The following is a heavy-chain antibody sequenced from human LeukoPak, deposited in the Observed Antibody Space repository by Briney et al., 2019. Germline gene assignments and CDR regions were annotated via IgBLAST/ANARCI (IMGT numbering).Heavy chain of an antibody. Sequence: PGGSLRLSCAASGFTFSSYAMSWVRQAPGKGLEWVAVISYDGSNKYYADSVKGRFTISRDNSKNTLYLQMNSLRAEDTAVYYCARAGFGNPRYYFDYWGQGTLVTVSS. V-gene: IGHV3-30-3*01. CDR1: GFTFSSYA. D-gene: IGHD4-23*01. CDR3: ARAGFGNPRYYFDY. J-gene: IGHJ4*02. CDR2: ISYDGSNK.